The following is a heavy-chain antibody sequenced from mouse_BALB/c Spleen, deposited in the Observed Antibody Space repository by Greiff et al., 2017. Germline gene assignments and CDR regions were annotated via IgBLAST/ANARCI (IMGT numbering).Heavy chain of an antibody. CDR3: ARADYEYDVYYAMDY. CDR1: GYSFTGYF. V-gene: IGHV1-20*02. Sequence: VQLQQSGPALVKPGASVKISCKASGYSFTGYFMNWVMQSHGKSLEWIGRFNPYNGDTFFNPKFKGKATLTVDKSSSTAHMELRSLASEDSAVYYCARADYEYDVYYAMDYWGQGTSVTVSS. J-gene: IGHJ4*01. D-gene: IGHD2-4*01. CDR2: FNPYNGDT.